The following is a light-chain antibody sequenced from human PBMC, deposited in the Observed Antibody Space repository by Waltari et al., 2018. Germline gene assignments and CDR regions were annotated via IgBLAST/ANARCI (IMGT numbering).Light chain of an antibody. V-gene: IGKV2-30*02. CDR2: KVF. Sequence: DVVMTQSPLSLPVTLGPPATIPCRSSQSLVHSDGKTYLNWFHQRPGQSPRRLIYKVFNREAGVPERFSGSGSGTDFTLKISRVEAEDVGTYYCMHATQWPLTFGQGTKVEIK. CDR1: QSLVHSDGKTY. CDR3: MHATQWPLT. J-gene: IGKJ1*01.